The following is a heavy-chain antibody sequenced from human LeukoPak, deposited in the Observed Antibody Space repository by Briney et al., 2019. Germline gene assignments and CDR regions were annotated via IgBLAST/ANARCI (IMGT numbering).Heavy chain of an antibody. CDR3: SRDATGDH. CDR1: GFTFSDHY. J-gene: IGHJ4*02. V-gene: IGHV3-72*01. Sequence: GGSLGLSCAVSGFTFSDHYMDWVRQAPGKGLEWVGRNRNRAKSYTTDYAASVKGRFTISRDDSKSTLYLQMNSLETEDTAVYYCSRDATGDHWGQGTLVSVSS. CDR2: NRNRAKSYTT.